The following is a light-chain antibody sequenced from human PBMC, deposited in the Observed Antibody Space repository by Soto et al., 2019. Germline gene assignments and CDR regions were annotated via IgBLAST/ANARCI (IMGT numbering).Light chain of an antibody. Sequence: QSVLTHPASASGSPGQSITISRTGTSSDVGNYKYVSCYQQHPGTSPKLMIYEVTNRPSGVSNRFSGSKSGNTASLTISRLQAEDETDYYCFSYTSSGTYVFGTGTKVTVL. V-gene: IGLV2-14*01. CDR2: EVT. J-gene: IGLJ1*01. CDR1: SSDVGNYKY. CDR3: FSYTSSGTYV.